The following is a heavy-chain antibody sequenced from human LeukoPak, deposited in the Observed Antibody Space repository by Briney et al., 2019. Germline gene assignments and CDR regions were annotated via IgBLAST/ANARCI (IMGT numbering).Heavy chain of an antibody. D-gene: IGHD2-2*01. Sequence: GGSLRLSCAASGFTFSNGWMSWVRQAPGKGLEWVGRIKSKTDGGTTDYAAPVKGRFTISRDDSKNTLYLQMNSLKTEDAAVYYCTTGSLVVPAALDYWGQGTLVTVSS. CDR3: TTGSLVVPAALDY. CDR1: GFTFSNGW. CDR2: IKSKTDGGTT. J-gene: IGHJ4*02. V-gene: IGHV3-15*01.